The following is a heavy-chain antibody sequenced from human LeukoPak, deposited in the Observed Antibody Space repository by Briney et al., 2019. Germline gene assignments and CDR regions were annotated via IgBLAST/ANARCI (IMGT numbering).Heavy chain of an antibody. J-gene: IGHJ4*02. Sequence: PGGSLRLSCATSGFTFSSYGMHWVRQAPGRGLEWVAVISYDGSNKYYADSVKGRFTISRDNSKNTLYLQMNSLRAEDTAVYYCAKDGFGELSLPHYWGQGTLVTVSS. CDR2: ISYDGSNK. CDR1: GFTFSSYG. V-gene: IGHV3-30*18. D-gene: IGHD3-10*01. CDR3: AKDGFGELSLPHY.